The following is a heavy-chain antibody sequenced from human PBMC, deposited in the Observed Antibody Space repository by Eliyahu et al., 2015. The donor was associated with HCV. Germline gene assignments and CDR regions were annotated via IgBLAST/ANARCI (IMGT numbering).Heavy chain of an antibody. CDR2: IIPILGIA. CDR1: GGTFTSYA. J-gene: IGHJ3*02. V-gene: IGHV1-69*04. D-gene: IGHD3-22*01. Sequence: EVKKPGSSVKVSCKASGGTFTSYAFSWVRQAPGQGPEWMGRIIPILGIANYAQNFQGRVTITADKSTSTAYMELSSLRSEDTAVYYCARGGDDSSGSYYLSAFDIWGQGTMVTVSS. CDR3: ARGGDDSSGSYYLSAFDI.